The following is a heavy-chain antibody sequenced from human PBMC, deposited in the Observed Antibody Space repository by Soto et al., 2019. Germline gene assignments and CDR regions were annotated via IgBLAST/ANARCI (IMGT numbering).Heavy chain of an antibody. V-gene: IGHV3-49*03. Sequence: GGSLRLSCTTSGFTFGDYAMSWSRQAPGKGLEWVGVIRSKAYGATTDYAASVKGRFTISRDDSKSIAYLQMNSLKSEDTGVYYCTKYTYTSRYAYYGMDVWSHGTTVTVSS. J-gene: IGHJ6*02. CDR1: GFTFGDYA. CDR2: IRSKAYGATT. D-gene: IGHD6-13*01. CDR3: TKYTYTSRYAYYGMDV.